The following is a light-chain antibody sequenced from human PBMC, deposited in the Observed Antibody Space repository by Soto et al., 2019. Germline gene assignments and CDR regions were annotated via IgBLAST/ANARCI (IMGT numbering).Light chain of an antibody. CDR3: EQYEIAPKT. V-gene: IGKV3-20*01. CDR1: KSLWNNF. J-gene: IGKJ1*01. Sequence: EIVLTQSPGTLSLSPGERATLSCRASKSLWNNFLAWYQQKPGQAPRLLIYGASSRATGVPDRCSGSGSGTGFTLSISRLVSEDFAVYDCEQYEIAPKTFGQVTKVEIK. CDR2: GAS.